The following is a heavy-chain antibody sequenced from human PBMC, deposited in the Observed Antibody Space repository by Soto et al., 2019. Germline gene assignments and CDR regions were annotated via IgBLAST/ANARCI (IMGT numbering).Heavy chain of an antibody. CDR2: IKTRTDGATT. Sequence: PGGSLRLSCAASNFTFSNAWMNWVRQAPGKGLEWVGRIKTRTDGATTDYAAPVKGRFTISRDDSKNTLYLQMNSLKTEDTDVYYCTTEAICVNRFCYYYGMDVWGQGTTVTVSS. D-gene: IGHD3-16*02. CDR1: NFTFSNAW. V-gene: IGHV3-15*07. CDR3: TTEAICVNRFCYYYGMDV. J-gene: IGHJ6*02.